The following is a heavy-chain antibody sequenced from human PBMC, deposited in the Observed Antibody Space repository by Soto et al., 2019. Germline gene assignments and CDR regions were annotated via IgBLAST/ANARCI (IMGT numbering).Heavy chain of an antibody. Sequence: PGGSLRLSCAASGFTLSSYAMHWVRQAPGKGLEWVAVISYDGSNKYYADSVKGRFTISRDNSKNTLYLQMNSLRAEDTAVYYCARSGGYCSSTSCPSDAFDIWGQGTMVTVSS. CDR1: GFTLSSYA. D-gene: IGHD2-2*01. CDR3: ARSGGYCSSTSCPSDAFDI. J-gene: IGHJ3*02. CDR2: ISYDGSNK. V-gene: IGHV3-30-3*01.